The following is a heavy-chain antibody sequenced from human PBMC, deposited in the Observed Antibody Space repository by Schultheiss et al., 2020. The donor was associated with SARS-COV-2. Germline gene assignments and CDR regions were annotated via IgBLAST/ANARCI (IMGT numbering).Heavy chain of an antibody. D-gene: IGHD6-6*01. V-gene: IGHV4-59*01. Sequence: SETLSLTCTVSGGSISSYYWSWIRQPPGKGLEWIGYMYNSGSPNYNPSLKSRVTISVDTPKNQFSLNLSSVTAADTAVYYCARARSSSSPLYHYYYMDVWGKGTTVTVSS. CDR1: GGSISSYY. J-gene: IGHJ6*03. CDR3: ARARSSSSPLYHYYYMDV. CDR2: MYNSGSP.